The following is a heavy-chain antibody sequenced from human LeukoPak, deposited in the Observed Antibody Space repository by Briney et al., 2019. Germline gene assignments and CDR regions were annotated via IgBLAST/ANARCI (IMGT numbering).Heavy chain of an antibody. V-gene: IGHV4-38-2*02. J-gene: IGHJ5*02. Sequence: SETLSLNCTVSGYSISSGYYWGWIRQRPGKGLEWIGRIYHSGSTYYNPSLKSRVTISVDTSKNQFSLKLSSVTAADTAVYYCARAGSGRGPTLNWFDPWGQGTLVTVSS. CDR1: GYSISSGYY. CDR3: ARAGSGRGPTLNWFDP. CDR2: IYHSGST. D-gene: IGHD1-26*01.